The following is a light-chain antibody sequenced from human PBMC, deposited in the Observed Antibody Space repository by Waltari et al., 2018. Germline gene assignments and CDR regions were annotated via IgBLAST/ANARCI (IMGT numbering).Light chain of an antibody. J-gene: IGKJ2*01. V-gene: IGKV1-5*03. CDR1: QSVSSW. Sequence: DIQMTQSPSALSASVGDRVTITCRASQSVSSWLAWYQQKPGKAPKLLIYRASNLETGVPSSFSGSGSGTEFTLTIRSLQPDDFATYYCQQYNGYPYTFGLGTKLEIK. CDR2: RAS. CDR3: QQYNGYPYT.